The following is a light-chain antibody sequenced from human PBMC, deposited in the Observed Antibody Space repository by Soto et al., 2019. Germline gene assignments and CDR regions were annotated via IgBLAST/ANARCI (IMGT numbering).Light chain of an antibody. J-gene: IGKJ1*01. CDR1: EDISYY. Sequence: DIQMTQSPSSLSASLGDRVTITFEASEDISYYLNCYQQKTGQAPKLLIYKASTLKSGVPSRFSGSGSGTEFTLTISSLQPDDFATYYCQHYNSYSEAFGQGTKVDIK. V-gene: IGKV1-5*03. CDR3: QHYNSYSEA. CDR2: KAS.